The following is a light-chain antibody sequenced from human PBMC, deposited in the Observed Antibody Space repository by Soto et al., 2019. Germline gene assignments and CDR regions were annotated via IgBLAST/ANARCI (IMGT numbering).Light chain of an antibody. J-gene: IGLJ2*01. CDR3: AAWDDSLNGVF. CDR1: SSNIGSHT. CDR2: SNT. V-gene: IGLV1-44*01. Sequence: QSVLTQPPSASGTPGQTIAISCSGGSSNIGSHTVNWYQQLPGTAPRLLIYSNTQRPSGVPDRFSGSKSGTSASLAISGLQSEYEGDYSCAAWDDSLNGVFFGGGTKLTVL.